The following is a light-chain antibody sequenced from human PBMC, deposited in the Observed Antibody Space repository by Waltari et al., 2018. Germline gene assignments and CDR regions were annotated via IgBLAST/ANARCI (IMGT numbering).Light chain of an antibody. CDR1: QDIKKS. V-gene: IGKV1-33*01. Sequence: DIHMTKSPSSLSAPVGDRFTITCQASQDIKKSLNWFHQKPGKAPKVLIFDASNSQTGAPSRFSGSGSGTDFTLTISSLQPEDMGTDYCQQYHSVPLTFGGGTKVEIK. J-gene: IGKJ4*01. CDR3: QQYHSVPLT. CDR2: DAS.